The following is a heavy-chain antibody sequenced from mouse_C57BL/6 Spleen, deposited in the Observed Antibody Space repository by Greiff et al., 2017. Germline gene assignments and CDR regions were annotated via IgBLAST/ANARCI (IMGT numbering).Heavy chain of an antibody. J-gene: IGHJ2*01. Sequence: QVQLQQSGPGLVQPSQSLSITCTVSGFSLTSYGVHWVRQSPGKGLEWLGVIWSGGSTAYNAAFISRLSISKDNSTSQVFFKMNSRQADDTAIYYCAAEGGAGNFDYWGQGTTRTVSS. V-gene: IGHV2-2*01. CDR3: AAEGGAGNFDY. CDR1: GFSLTSYG. CDR2: IWSGGST.